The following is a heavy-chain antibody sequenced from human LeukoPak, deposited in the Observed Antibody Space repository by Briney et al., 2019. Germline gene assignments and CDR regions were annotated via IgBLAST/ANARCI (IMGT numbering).Heavy chain of an antibody. CDR3: AKGGPQFFDY. CDR1: GFTFSNYA. J-gene: IGHJ4*02. V-gene: IGHV3-23*01. D-gene: IGHD5-24*01. Sequence: GGSLRLSCVASGFTFSNYAMTWVRQAPGKGLEWVSTISGSGGTTNYADSVKGRFSISRDSSKSTLYLQMNSLRAEDTAVYFCAKGGPQFFDYWGQGSLVTVSS. CDR2: ISGSGGTT.